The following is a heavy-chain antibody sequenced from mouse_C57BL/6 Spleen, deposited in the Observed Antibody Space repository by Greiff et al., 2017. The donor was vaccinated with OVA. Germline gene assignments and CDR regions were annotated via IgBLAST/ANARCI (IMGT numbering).Heavy chain of an antibody. CDR3: ARVSDYYGSSYERYFDV. CDR2: INYDGSST. CDR1: GFTFSDYY. Sequence: EVHLVESAGGLVQPGSSMKLSCTASGFTFSDYYMAWVRQVPEKGLEWVANINYDGSSTYYLDSLKSRFIISRDNAKNILYLQMSSLKSEDTATYYCARVSDYYGSSYERYFDVWGTGTTVTVSS. V-gene: IGHV5-16*01. D-gene: IGHD1-1*01. J-gene: IGHJ1*03.